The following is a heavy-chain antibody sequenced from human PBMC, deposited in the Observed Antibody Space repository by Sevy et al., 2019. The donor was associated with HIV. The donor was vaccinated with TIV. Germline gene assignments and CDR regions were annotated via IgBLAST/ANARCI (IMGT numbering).Heavy chain of an antibody. CDR1: GGSISAYY. J-gene: IGHJ5*02. CDR3: ARAPPVRSGDDSLNWLDP. Sequence: SETLSFTCTVSGGSISAYYWSWLRQPPGKGLEYIGDIYYTGSTYYNPSLKSRVTISVDTSKNQFSLNLRSVTAVDTAVYYCARAPPVRSGDDSLNWLDPRGQGILVTVSS. D-gene: IGHD5-12*01. CDR2: IYYTGST. V-gene: IGHV4-59*12.